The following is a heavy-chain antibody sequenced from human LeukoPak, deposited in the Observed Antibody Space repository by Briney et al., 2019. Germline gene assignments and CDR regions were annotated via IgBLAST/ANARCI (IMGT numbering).Heavy chain of an antibody. J-gene: IGHJ4*02. Sequence: ASVKVSCKASGGTFSSYAISWVRQAPGQGLEWMGGIIPIFGTANYAQKFQGRVTITTDESTSTAYMELSSLRSEDTAVYHCARVEEMATTIFDYWGQGTLVTVSS. V-gene: IGHV1-69*05. CDR1: GGTFSSYA. D-gene: IGHD5-24*01. CDR3: ARVEEMATTIFDY. CDR2: IIPIFGTA.